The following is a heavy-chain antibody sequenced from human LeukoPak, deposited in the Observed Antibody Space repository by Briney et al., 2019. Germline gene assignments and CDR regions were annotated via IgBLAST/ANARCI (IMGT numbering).Heavy chain of an antibody. Sequence: GGSLRLSCAASGFTFSSYSMNWVRQAPGKGLEWVSSSSSSSSYIYYADSVKGRFTISRDNAKNSLYLQMNSLRAEDTAVYYCARDRVYSGYDFYYYGMDVWGQGTTVTVSS. CDR2: SSSSSSYI. D-gene: IGHD5-12*01. CDR1: GFTFSSYS. V-gene: IGHV3-21*01. CDR3: ARDRVYSGYDFYYYGMDV. J-gene: IGHJ6*02.